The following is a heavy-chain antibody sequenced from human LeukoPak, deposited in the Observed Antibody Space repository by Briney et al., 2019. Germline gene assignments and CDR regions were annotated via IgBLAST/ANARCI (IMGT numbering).Heavy chain of an antibody. CDR1: GFTFSSYA. V-gene: IGHV3-30-3*01. CDR3: ARDLQGIVVVPAADY. D-gene: IGHD2-2*01. CDR2: ISYDGSNK. Sequence: GGSLRLSCAASGFTFSSYAMHWVRQAPGKGLEWVAVISYDGSNKYYADSVKGRFTISRDNSKNTLYLQMNSLRAEDTAVYYCARDLQGIVVVPAADYWGQGTLVTVSS. J-gene: IGHJ4*02.